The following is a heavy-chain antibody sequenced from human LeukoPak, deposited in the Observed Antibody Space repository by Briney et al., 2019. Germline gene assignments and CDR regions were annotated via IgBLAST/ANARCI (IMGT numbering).Heavy chain of an antibody. V-gene: IGHV3-23*01. D-gene: IGHD3-10*01. CDR1: GFTFSSYA. J-gene: IGHJ4*02. CDR2: ISGSGGST. Sequence: GGSLRLSCAASGFTFSSYARSWVRQAPGKGLEWVSAISGSGGSTYYADSVKGRFTISRDNSKNTLYLQMNSLRAEDTPVYYCAKVHYYGSGSYYNYFDYWGQGTLVTVSS. CDR3: AKVHYYGSGSYYNYFDY.